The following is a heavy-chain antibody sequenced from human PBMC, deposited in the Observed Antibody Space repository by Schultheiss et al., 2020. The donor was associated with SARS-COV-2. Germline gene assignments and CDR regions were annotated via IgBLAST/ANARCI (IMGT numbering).Heavy chain of an antibody. V-gene: IGHV4-34*01. CDR3: ARDVTYYMDV. CDR1: GGSFSGYY. J-gene: IGHJ6*03. D-gene: IGHD2-21*02. Sequence: SETLSLTCAVYGGSFSGYYWSWIRQPPGKGLEWIGEINHSGSTNYNPSLKSRVTISVDTSKNQFSLKLSSVTAADTAVYYCARDVTYYMDVWGKGTTVTVSS. CDR2: INHSGST.